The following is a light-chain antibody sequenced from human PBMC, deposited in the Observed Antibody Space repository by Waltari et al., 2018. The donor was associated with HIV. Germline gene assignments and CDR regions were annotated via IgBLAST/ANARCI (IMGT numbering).Light chain of an antibody. Sequence: DIQMTQSPSPLSASVGDSVPITCRASQNIGSFLSWYQHKPGQTPKLLISASTLQRGVPSRFSGGGSGTDFTLTITGLQPEDFTTYFCLQTYSRPRTFGPGTKVDFK. CDR3: LQTYSRPRT. J-gene: IGKJ3*01. V-gene: IGKV1-39*01. CDR2: AS. CDR1: QNIGSF.